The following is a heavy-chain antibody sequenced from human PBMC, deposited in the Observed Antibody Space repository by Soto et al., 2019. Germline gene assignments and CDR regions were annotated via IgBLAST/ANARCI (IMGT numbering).Heavy chain of an antibody. Sequence: ASVKVSCKASGYTFSNYARHWVRQAPGHRLEWMGWINAGDGHTKYSHKLEGRGTITRDTTASTAYMELSSLRSEDTAVYFCARDRGYCTSTSCYTLDYWGQGTVVTVSS. J-gene: IGHJ4*02. CDR3: ARDRGYCTSTSCYTLDY. CDR2: INAGDGHT. V-gene: IGHV1-3*01. D-gene: IGHD2-2*01. CDR1: GYTFSNYA.